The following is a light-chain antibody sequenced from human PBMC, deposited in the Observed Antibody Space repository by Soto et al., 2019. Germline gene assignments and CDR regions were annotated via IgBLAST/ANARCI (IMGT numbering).Light chain of an antibody. Sequence: EIVMTQSPATLSVSPGERATLSCRASQGVGSNLAWYQQKAGQAPRLLIYGASTRATGIPARFSGSGSGTEFTLTISSLQSEDFAVYYCQQYNNWPPWTFGQGTKVDIK. V-gene: IGKV3-15*01. CDR2: GAS. J-gene: IGKJ1*01. CDR1: QGVGSN. CDR3: QQYNNWPPWT.